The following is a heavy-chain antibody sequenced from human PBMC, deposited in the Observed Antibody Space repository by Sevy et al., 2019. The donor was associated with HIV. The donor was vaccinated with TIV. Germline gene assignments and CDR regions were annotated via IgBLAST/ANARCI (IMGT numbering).Heavy chain of an antibody. J-gene: IGHJ4*02. Sequence: GSLRLSCEASGFTFNAYGMHWVRLAPGKGLEWVSVASFDGNVKYDADSVKGRFTISRDNSKNTLHLQMNSLRPEDTAVYYCAIDQGSYRYSPGRYWGQGTLVTVSS. CDR3: AIDQGSYRYSPGRY. CDR1: GFTFNAYG. D-gene: IGHD3-16*02. V-gene: IGHV3-30*03. CDR2: ASFDGNVK.